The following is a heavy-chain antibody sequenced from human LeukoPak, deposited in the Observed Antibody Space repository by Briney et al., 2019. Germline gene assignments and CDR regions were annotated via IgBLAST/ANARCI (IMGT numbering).Heavy chain of an antibody. J-gene: IGHJ4*02. CDR3: VKDSYGPDN. CDR2: IRHDGSNK. V-gene: IGHV3-30*02. CDR1: GFTFSDFG. D-gene: IGHD3-16*01. Sequence: GGSLRLSCAASGFTFSDFGMEWVRQAPGKGLEWVAFIRHDGSNKYYGDSVKGRFTISRDNSKNTLDLQMNSLTAEDTAMYYCVKDSYGPDNWGQGTLVTVSS.